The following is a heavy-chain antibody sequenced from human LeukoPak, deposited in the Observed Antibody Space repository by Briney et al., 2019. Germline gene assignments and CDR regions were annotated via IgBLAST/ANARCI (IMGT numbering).Heavy chain of an antibody. CDR2: IWYDGSNK. CDR3: ARGGVASLDY. Sequence: GGSLRLSCTASGFTFSDYGMHWVRQPPGKGLEWVAIIWYDGSNKKYEDSVKGRFTISRDNSKNTLYLQMNSLRAEDTAVYYCARGGVASLDYWGQGTLVTVSS. CDR1: GFTFSDYG. D-gene: IGHD3-3*01. J-gene: IGHJ4*02. V-gene: IGHV3-33*01.